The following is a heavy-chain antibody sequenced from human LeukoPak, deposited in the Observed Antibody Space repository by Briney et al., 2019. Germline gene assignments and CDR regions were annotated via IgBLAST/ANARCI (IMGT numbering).Heavy chain of an antibody. CDR1: GFTFSSYW. Sequence: GGSLRLSCAASGFTFSSYWMHWVRHAPGKGLMWVSRINSDGSSTNYADSVKGRFTISRDNAKNSLYLQMNSLRAEDTAVYYCAELGITMIGGVWGKGTTVTISS. J-gene: IGHJ6*04. CDR3: AELGITMIGGV. CDR2: INSDGSST. D-gene: IGHD3-10*02. V-gene: IGHV3-74*01.